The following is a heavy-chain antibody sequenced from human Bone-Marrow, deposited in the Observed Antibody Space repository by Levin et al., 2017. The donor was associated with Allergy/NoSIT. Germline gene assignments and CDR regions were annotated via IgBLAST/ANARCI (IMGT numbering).Heavy chain of an antibody. CDR1: GFTFDDYA. Sequence: GGSLRLSCAASGFTFDDYAMHWVRQAPGKGLEWVSGISWNSGSIGYADSVKGRFTISRDNAKNSLYLQMNSLRAEDTALYYCAKDKFGIAAHPYFDYWGQGTLVTVSS. V-gene: IGHV3-9*01. J-gene: IGHJ4*02. D-gene: IGHD6-13*01. CDR3: AKDKFGIAAHPYFDY. CDR2: ISWNSGSI.